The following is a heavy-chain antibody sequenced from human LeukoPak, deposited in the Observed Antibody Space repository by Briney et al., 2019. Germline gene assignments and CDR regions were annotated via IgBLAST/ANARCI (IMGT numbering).Heavy chain of an antibody. J-gene: IGHJ6*02. D-gene: IGHD4-17*01. V-gene: IGHV3-48*02. CDR2: ISSSSSTI. CDR3: ACYGDCDPYYYYGMDV. Sequence: GGSLRLSCAASGFTFSSYSMNWVRQAPGKGLEWVSYISSSSSTIYYADSVKGRFTISRDNAKNSLYLQMNSLRDEDTAVYYCACYGDCDPYYYYGMDVWGQGTTVTVSS. CDR1: GFTFSSYS.